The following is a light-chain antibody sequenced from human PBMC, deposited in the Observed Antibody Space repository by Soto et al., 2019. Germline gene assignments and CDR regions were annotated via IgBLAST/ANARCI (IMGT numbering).Light chain of an antibody. J-gene: IGLJ1*01. CDR1: SSDVGSYDL. V-gene: IGLV2-23*01. CDR3: CSYASSRTFV. Sequence: LTQPACVSLSPCQSITIFCTGTSSDVGSYDLVSWYQQYPGKAPKLMIYEGTKRPSGVSYRFSGSRSGNTASLTISGLQAEDGADYYCCSYASSRTFVFGIGTKVTVL. CDR2: EGT.